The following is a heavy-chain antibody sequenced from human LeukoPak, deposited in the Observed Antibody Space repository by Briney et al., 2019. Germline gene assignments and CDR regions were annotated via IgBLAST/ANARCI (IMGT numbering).Heavy chain of an antibody. V-gene: IGHV3-7*01. J-gene: IGHJ1*01. Sequence: PGGSLRLSCAASGFTFSSYWMSWVRQAPGKGLEWVANIKQDGSEKYYVDSVKGRFTISRDNAKNSLYLQMNSLRAEDTAVYYCASKSSSWSGFAEYFQHWGQGTLVTVSS. CDR2: IKQDGSEK. D-gene: IGHD6-13*01. CDR1: GFTFSSYW. CDR3: ASKSSSWSGFAEYFQH.